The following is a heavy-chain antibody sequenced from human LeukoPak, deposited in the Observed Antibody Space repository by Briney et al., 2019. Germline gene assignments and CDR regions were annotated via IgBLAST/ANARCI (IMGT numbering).Heavy chain of an antibody. Sequence: GGSLRLSCAASGFTFSSSTMVWVCQAPGKGLEWVSYISASGTIIYYADSVKGRFTVSRDNAENSVYLQMNSLGAEDTAVYFCARRGTLAAFDFWGRGTLVTVSS. CDR3: ARRGTLAAFDF. J-gene: IGHJ4*02. CDR1: GFTFSSST. CDR2: ISASGTII. V-gene: IGHV3-48*04. D-gene: IGHD3-16*01.